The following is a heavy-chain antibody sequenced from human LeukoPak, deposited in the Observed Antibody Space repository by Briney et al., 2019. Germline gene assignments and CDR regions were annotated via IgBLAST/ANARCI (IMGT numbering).Heavy chain of an antibody. Sequence: PSETLSLTCTVSGGSISSYYWSWIRQPPGKGLEWIGYIYYSGSTNYNPSLKSRVTISVDTSKNQFSLKLSSVTAADTAVYYCARSYSSIWYITQYYYYMDVWGKGTTVTVSS. CDR2: IYYSGST. CDR1: GGSISSYY. D-gene: IGHD6-13*01. CDR3: ARSYSSIWYITQYYYYMDV. V-gene: IGHV4-59*01. J-gene: IGHJ6*03.